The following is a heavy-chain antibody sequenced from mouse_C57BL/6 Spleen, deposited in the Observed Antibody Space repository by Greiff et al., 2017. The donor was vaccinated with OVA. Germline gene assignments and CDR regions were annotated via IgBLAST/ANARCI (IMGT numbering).Heavy chain of an antibody. V-gene: IGHV8-12*01. J-gene: IGHJ4*01. Sequence: QVTLKESGPGILQSSQTLSLTCSFSGFSLSTSGMGVSWIRQPSGKGLEWLAHIYWDDDKRYNPSQKSRLTISKDTSRNQVFLKITSVDTADTATYFCARDGSYAMDYWGQGTSVTVSS. CDR3: ARDGSYAMDY. CDR1: GFSLSTSGMG. CDR2: IYWDDDK. D-gene: IGHD2-3*01.